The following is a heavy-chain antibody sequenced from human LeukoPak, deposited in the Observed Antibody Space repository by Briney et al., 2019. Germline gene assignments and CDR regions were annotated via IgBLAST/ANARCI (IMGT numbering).Heavy chain of an antibody. CDR1: GFTFRSFA. CDR3: VQRGGLDY. J-gene: IGHJ4*02. CDR2: ISHDGTDK. V-gene: IGHV3-30*03. Sequence: GGSLRLSCAASGFTFRSFAMHWVRQAPGKGLEWVAIISHDGTDKYYADSVKGRFTISRDNSKNALHLQMNSLRIEDTAVYYCVQRGGLDYWGQGTLVTDSS. D-gene: IGHD3-16*01.